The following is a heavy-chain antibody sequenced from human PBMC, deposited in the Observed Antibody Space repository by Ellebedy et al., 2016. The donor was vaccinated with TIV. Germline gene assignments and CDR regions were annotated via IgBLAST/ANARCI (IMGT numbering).Heavy chain of an antibody. CDR1: GFTFSNYA. J-gene: IGHJ4*02. CDR2: IGPRSDYK. D-gene: IGHD3-9*01. V-gene: IGHV3-23*01. Sequence: GESLKTSCAAAGFTFSNYAMAWVRQAPGKGLEWVSAIGPRSDYKFYEDSAKGRITISRDNSENTLFLQMHSLRGGDTAVYYCAKELVSRDSLTFDYWGQGVLVTVSS. CDR3: AKELVSRDSLTFDY.